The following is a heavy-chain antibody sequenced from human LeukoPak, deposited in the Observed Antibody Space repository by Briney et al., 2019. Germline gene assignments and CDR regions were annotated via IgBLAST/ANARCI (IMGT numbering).Heavy chain of an antibody. CDR2: INHSGST. V-gene: IGHV4-34*01. CDR3: ARGLSSLFDY. CDR1: GGSFSGYY. D-gene: IGHD6-13*01. Sequence: SETLSLTCAVYGGSFSGYYWSWIRQPPGKGLERIGEINHSGSTNYNPSLKSRVTISVDTSKNQFSLKLSSVTAADTAVYYCARGLSSLFDYWGQGTLVTVSS. J-gene: IGHJ4*02.